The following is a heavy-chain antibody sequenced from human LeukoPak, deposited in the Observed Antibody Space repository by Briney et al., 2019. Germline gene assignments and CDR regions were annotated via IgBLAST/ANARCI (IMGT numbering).Heavy chain of an antibody. D-gene: IGHD5-12*01. Sequence: GGSLRLSCSASGFTFRDYPIHWVRQAPGEGLQYVSAISSAGGTTYYADSVRGRFTISRDNSKNTLYLQMSSLRAEDTALYYCVKVGHSGYGENHQHLGQGTLVTVSS. CDR3: VKVGHSGYGENHQH. CDR2: ISSAGGTT. CDR1: GFTFRDYP. J-gene: IGHJ1*01. V-gene: IGHV3-64D*06.